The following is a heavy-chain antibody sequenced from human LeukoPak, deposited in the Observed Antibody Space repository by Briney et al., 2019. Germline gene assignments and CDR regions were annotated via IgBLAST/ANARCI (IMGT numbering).Heavy chain of an antibody. CDR1: GFTFTSST. J-gene: IGHJ4*02. V-gene: IGHV1-58*02. D-gene: IGHD3-10*01. Sequence: ASVKVSCKASGFTFTSSTMHWVRQARGQRLEWIGWIVVGSGNTNYAQKFQERVTISRDMSTSTAYMELSGLRSEDTAVYYCAAEFSSGSGSFDYWGQGTLVAVSP. CDR2: IVVGSGNT. CDR3: AAEFSSGSGSFDY.